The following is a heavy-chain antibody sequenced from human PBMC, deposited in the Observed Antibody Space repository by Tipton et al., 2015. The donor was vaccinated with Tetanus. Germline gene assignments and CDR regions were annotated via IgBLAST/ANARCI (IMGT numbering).Heavy chain of an antibody. CDR1: GFIFKNYA. D-gene: IGHD3-16*01. J-gene: IGHJ4*02. Sequence: SLRLSCAASGFIFKNYAMSWVRQAPGKGLEWVSTISFSDVTTFYADSVRGRFTISRDNSNNTLFLQMNSLRTEDTAVYYTVPHYGRGYVSGRWSGLDYWSQGALVTVSS. V-gene: IGHV3-23*01. CDR3: VPHYGRGYVSGRWSGLDY. CDR2: ISFSDVTT.